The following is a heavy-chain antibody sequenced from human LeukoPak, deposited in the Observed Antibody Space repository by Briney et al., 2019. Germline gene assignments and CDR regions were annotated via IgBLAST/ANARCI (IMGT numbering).Heavy chain of an antibody. CDR2: IIPIFGTA. CDR3: TRGREQQLAPFDY. V-gene: IGHV1-69*13. D-gene: IGHD6-13*01. Sequence: SVKVSCKASGGTFSSYAISWVRQAPGQGLEWMGGIIPIFGTANYAQKFQGRVTITADESTSTAYMELSSLRSEDTAVYYCTRGREQQLAPFDYWGQGTLVTVSS. CDR1: GGTFSSYA. J-gene: IGHJ4*02.